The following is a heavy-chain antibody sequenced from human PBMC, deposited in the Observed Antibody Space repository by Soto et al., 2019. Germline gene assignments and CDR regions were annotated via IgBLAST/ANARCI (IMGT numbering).Heavy chain of an antibody. D-gene: IGHD6-13*01. Sequence: QVQLVQSGAEVKKHGASVNVSCKASGYTFTSYARHWVRQAPGQRLEGMGWINAGNGNTKYSQKFQGRVTITRDTSASTAYMELSSLRAEDTAVYYCARDGAAANYWGQGTLVTVSS. CDR2: INAGNGNT. CDR3: ARDGAAANY. CDR1: GYTFTSYA. J-gene: IGHJ4*02. V-gene: IGHV1-3*01.